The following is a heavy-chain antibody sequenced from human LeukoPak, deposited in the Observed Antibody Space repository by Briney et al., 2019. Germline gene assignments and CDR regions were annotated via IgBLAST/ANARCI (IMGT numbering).Heavy chain of an antibody. CDR3: AKDHANTPVVTN. J-gene: IGHJ4*02. D-gene: IGHD2-21*02. Sequence: GGSLRLSCAASGFTFTTYWMHWVRQAPGKGLVWVSVINSDGSSTTYADSVKGRFTISRDNAKNTVDLQMNNLRVDDTAIYYCAKDHANTPVVTNWGQGILVSVSS. V-gene: IGHV3-74*01. CDR2: INSDGSST. CDR1: GFTFTTYW.